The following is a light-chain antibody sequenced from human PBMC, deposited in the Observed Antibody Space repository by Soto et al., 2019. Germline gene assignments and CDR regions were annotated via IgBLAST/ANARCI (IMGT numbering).Light chain of an antibody. V-gene: IGKV3-20*01. Sequence: EIVMTQSPATLSVSPGERVALSCRASQSVSSNLAWYQQKPGQAPRLLIFGASNRATGIPDRFSGSGSGTDFTLTISRLEPEDFAVYYCQKYSSSPSITFGQGTRLEIK. CDR1: QSVSSN. J-gene: IGKJ5*01. CDR2: GAS. CDR3: QKYSSSPSIT.